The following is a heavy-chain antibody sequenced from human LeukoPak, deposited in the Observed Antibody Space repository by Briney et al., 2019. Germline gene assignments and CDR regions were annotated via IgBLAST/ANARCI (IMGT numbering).Heavy chain of an antibody. V-gene: IGHV4-59*08. CDR2: IHXSGPX. J-gene: IGHJ4*02. D-gene: IGHD3-22*01. CDR1: GDSIISYY. CDR3: AIQNSDYPYYFDY. Sequence: SETLSLTCTVSGDSIISYYWSWIRQSPEKXXXXIGYIHXSGPXNYXSSLKSRITMSVDTPKNQFSLKVTSVTAADTAVYYCAIQNSDYPYYFDYGGQGALVTVSS.